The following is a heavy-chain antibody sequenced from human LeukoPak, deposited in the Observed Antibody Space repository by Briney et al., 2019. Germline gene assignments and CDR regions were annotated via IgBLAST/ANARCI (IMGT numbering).Heavy chain of an antibody. V-gene: IGHV3-23*01. CDR2: ISGSGGGT. Sequence: GGSLRLSCAASGFTFSSYAMSWVRQAPGKGLEWVSAISGSGGGTNYADSVKGRFTISRDNSKNTLYLQMYSLRAEDTAVYYCAKVEGASKASVYWGRGALVTVSS. CDR3: AKVEGASKASVY. CDR1: GFTFSSYA. D-gene: IGHD1-1*01. J-gene: IGHJ4*02.